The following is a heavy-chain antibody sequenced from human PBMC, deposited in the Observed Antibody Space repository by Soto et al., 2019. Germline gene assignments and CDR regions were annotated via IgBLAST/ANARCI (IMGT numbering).Heavy chain of an antibody. CDR1: GGTFSSYA. D-gene: IGHD6-19*01. V-gene: IGHV1-69*01. J-gene: IGHJ3*02. Sequence: QVQLVQSGAEVQKPGSSVKVSCKASGGTFSSYAISWVRQAPGQGLEWMGGIIPIFGTANYAQKFQGRVTITADESTSTAYMELSSLRSEDTAVYYCAREFQGAVADHDAFDIWGQGTMVTVSS. CDR2: IIPIFGTA. CDR3: AREFQGAVADHDAFDI.